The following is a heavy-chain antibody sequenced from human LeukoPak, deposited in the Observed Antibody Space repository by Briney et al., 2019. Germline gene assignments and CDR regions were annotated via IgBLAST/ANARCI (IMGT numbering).Heavy chain of an antibody. CDR3: ARDTLAAWGLRKDAFDI. J-gene: IGHJ3*02. CDR2: INSDGSST. V-gene: IGHV3-74*01. D-gene: IGHD3-16*01. CDR1: GLTFSSYW. Sequence: GGSLRLSCAASGLTFSSYWMHWVRQAPGKGLVWVSRINSDGSSTSYADSVKGRFTISRDNAKNTLYLRMNSLRAADTAVYYCARDTLAAWGLRKDAFDIWGQGTMVTVSS.